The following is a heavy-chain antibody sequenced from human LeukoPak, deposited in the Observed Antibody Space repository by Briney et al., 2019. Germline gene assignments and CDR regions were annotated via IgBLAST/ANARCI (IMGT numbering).Heavy chain of an antibody. CDR2: IIPILGIA. J-gene: IGHJ6*04. CDR1: GGTFSSYA. Sequence: GASVKVSCKASGGTFSSYAISWVRQAPGQGLEWMGRIIPILGIANYAQKFQGRVTITADKSTSTAYMELSSLRSEDTAVYYCARDRGPGDQLPDYVMDVWGKGTTVTVSS. V-gene: IGHV1-69*04. CDR3: ARDRGPGDQLPDYVMDV. D-gene: IGHD2-2*01.